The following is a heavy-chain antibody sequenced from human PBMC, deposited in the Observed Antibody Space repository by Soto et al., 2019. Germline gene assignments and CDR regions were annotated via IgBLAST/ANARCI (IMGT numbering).Heavy chain of an antibody. CDR3: ARDLSAVAGPRYSMDV. CDR1: GYFFTSHG. V-gene: IGHV1-18*01. D-gene: IGHD6-13*01. Sequence: GASVKVSCKASGYFFTSHGINWVRQAPGQGLEWMGWISPYNGTTNYEQTRQDRVTMTTDTSTRTAYMELRSLRSDDTAVYYCARDLSAVAGPRYSMDVWGEGTTVTVSS. J-gene: IGHJ6*04. CDR2: ISPYNGTT.